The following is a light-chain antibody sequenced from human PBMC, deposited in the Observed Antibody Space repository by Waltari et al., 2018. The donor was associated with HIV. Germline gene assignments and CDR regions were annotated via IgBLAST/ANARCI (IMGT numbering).Light chain of an antibody. CDR1: QSISSNY. CDR3: QEYGRSLTWT. CDR2: GAS. Sequence: ELVLPQYPATLSLSAGASATLSCRASQSISSNYLAWYQHKPGQAPRLLVYGASRGASDIPDRFSGSGSGTDFILTIRRLEPEDSAVYYCQEYGRSLTWTFGQGTKVEIK. J-gene: IGKJ1*01. V-gene: IGKV3-20*01.